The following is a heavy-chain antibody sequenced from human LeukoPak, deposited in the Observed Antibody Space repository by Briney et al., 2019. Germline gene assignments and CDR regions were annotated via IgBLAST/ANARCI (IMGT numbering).Heavy chain of an antibody. J-gene: IGHJ4*02. Sequence: GRSLRLSCAASGFTFSSYGMHWVRQAPGRGLEWVAVIWYDGSNKYYADSVKGRFTISRDNSKNTLYLQMNSLRAEDTAVYYCARDVAGGSGSPDYWGQGTLVTVSS. D-gene: IGHD2-15*01. CDR2: IWYDGSNK. CDR3: ARDVAGGSGSPDY. V-gene: IGHV3-33*08. CDR1: GFTFSSYG.